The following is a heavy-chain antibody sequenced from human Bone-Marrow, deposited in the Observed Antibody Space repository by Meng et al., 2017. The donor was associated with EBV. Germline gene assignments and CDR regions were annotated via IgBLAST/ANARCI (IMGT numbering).Heavy chain of an antibody. CDR3: ARDSDILTGPGGY. CDR2: IITIFGPA. J-gene: IGHJ4*02. D-gene: IGHD3-9*01. Sequence: VKVVQPGEEVNMLVSSVHVSCKAAGCTFSCDAINWVRPAPAQGQELVGGIITIFGPANYAQKFQGRGTITADESTSTAYMELSSLGSEDTAVYYCARDSDILTGPGGYWGQGTLVTVSS. CDR1: GCTFSCDA. V-gene: IGHV1-69*01.